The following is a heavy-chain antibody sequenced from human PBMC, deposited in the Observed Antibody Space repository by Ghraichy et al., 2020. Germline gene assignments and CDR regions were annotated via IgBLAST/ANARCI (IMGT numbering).Heavy chain of an antibody. CDR2: IYHSGST. CDR3: ARAGVGRYSGYDLDYYWYFDL. D-gene: IGHD5-12*01. CDR1: GYSISSGYY. Sequence: SETLSLTCTVSGYSISSGYYWGWIRQPPGKGLEWIGSIYHSGSTYYNPSLKSRVTISVDTSKNQFSLKLSSVTAADTAVYYCARAGVGRYSGYDLDYYWYFDLWGRGTLVTVSS. V-gene: IGHV4-38-2*02. J-gene: IGHJ2*01.